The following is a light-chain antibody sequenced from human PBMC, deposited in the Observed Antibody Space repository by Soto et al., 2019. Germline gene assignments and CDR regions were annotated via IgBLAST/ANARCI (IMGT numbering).Light chain of an antibody. Sequence: QSVLTQAPSASETPGQRVTISCSGGSSNIGRNTVNWYQQLPGTAPKLLIYSNNRRPSGVPDRFSGSKSGTSASLAISGLQSEDEADYYCAAWDDSLTDYVLELGPSSPS. CDR3: AAWDDSLTDYV. CDR2: SNN. V-gene: IGLV1-44*01. J-gene: IGLJ1*01. CDR1: SSNIGRNT.